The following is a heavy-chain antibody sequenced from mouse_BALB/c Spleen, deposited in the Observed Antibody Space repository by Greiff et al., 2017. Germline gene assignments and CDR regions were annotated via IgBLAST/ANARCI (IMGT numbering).Heavy chain of an antibody. Sequence: VQRVESGPGLVAPSQSLSITCTVSGFSLTSYGVHWVRQPPGKGLEWLGVIWAGGSTNYNSALMSRLSISKDNSKSQVFLKMNSLQTDDTAMYYCARENYGNKFAYWGQGTLVTVSA. CDR3: ARENYGNKFAY. D-gene: IGHD2-1*01. J-gene: IGHJ3*01. CDR2: IWAGGST. V-gene: IGHV2-9*02. CDR1: GFSLTSYG.